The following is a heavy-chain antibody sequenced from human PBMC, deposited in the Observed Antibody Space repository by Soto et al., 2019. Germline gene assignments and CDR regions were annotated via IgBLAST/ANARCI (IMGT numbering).Heavy chain of an antibody. CDR1: GFTFSSYW. J-gene: IGHJ6*02. V-gene: IGHV3-7*05. Sequence: GGSLRLSCAASGFTFSSYWMSWVRQAPGKGLEWVANIKQDGSEKYYVDSVKGRFTISRDNAKNSLYLQMNSLRAEDTAVYYCARDLTSVGFLEWPIGNYYYYYGMDVWGQGTTVTVSS. D-gene: IGHD3-3*01. CDR2: IKQDGSEK. CDR3: ARDLTSVGFLEWPIGNYYYYYGMDV.